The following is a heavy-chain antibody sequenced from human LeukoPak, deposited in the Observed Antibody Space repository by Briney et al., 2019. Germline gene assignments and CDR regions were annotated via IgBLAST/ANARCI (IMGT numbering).Heavy chain of an antibody. CDR2: IKEDGTRK. V-gene: IGHV3-7*04. CDR1: GFTFSSHW. CDR3: ARGDLSLSTDY. J-gene: IGHJ4*02. Sequence: PGGSLRLSCAASGFTFSSHWMTWVRQAPGKGLEWVANIKEDGTRKNYMDSVKGRFTISRDSSKNTVYLQMNSLRAEDTAVYYCARGDLSLSTDYWGQGTLVTVSS. D-gene: IGHD2-2*01.